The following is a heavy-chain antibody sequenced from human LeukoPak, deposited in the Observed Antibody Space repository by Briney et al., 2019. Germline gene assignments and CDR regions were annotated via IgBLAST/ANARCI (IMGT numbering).Heavy chain of an antibody. Sequence: GGSLRLSCAASGFTFSSYWMSWVRQAPGKGLEWVANIKQDGSERYYVDSVKGRFTISRDNAKNSLYLQMNSLRAEDTAVYYCAELGITMIGGVWGKGTTVTISS. CDR2: IKQDGSER. J-gene: IGHJ6*04. CDR1: GFTFSSYW. V-gene: IGHV3-7*01. CDR3: AELGITMIGGV. D-gene: IGHD3-10*02.